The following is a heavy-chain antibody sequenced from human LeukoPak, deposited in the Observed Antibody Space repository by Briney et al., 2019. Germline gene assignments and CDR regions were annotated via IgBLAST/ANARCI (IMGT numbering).Heavy chain of an antibody. Sequence: SETLSLTCTVSGGSISSYHWSWIRQPPGKGLEWIGYIYYSGSTNYNPSLKSRVTISVDTSKNQFSLKLSSVTAADTAVYYCARGNGYNNLDYWGQGTLVTVSS. CDR3: ARGNGYNNLDY. CDR2: IYYSGST. CDR1: GGSISSYH. J-gene: IGHJ4*02. D-gene: IGHD5-24*01. V-gene: IGHV4-59*01.